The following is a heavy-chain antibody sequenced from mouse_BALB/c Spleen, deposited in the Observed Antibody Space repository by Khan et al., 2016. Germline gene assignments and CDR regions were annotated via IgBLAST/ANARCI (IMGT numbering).Heavy chain of an antibody. CDR1: GYSFTGYY. CDR3: ARPHFGFDEGYYFDY. Sequence: LVKTGASVKISCKASGYSFTGYYMHWVRQSHGKSLEWIGYISCYNGATKYNQKFKDKATFTVDTSSNTAYMQFNSLTSEDSAVYYCARPHFGFDEGYYFDYWGQGTTLIVSS. J-gene: IGHJ2*01. CDR2: ISCYNGAT. V-gene: IGHV1S34*01.